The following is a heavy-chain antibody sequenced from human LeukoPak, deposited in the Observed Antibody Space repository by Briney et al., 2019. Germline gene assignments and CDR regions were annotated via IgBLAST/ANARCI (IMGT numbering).Heavy chain of an antibody. V-gene: IGHV1-46*01. D-gene: IGHD2-2*01. CDR2: INPSGGST. J-gene: IGHJ6*03. CDR1: GYTFTSYY. Sequence: ASVKVSCKASGYTFTSYYMHWVRQAPGQGLEWMGIINPSGGSTSYAQKFQGRVTMTRDTSTSTVYMELSSLRSEDTAVYYCARDLLVRGYCSSTSCYPPLPYYYYMDVWGKGTTVTVS. CDR3: ARDLLVRGYCSSTSCYPPLPYYYYMDV.